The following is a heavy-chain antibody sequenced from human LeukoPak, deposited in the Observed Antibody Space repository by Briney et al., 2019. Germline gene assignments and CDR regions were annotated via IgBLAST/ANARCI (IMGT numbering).Heavy chain of an antibody. CDR2: ISSSSSYI. Sequence: GGSLRLSCAASGFTFSSYSMNWVRQAPGKGLEWVSSISSSSSYIYYADSVKGRFTISRDNSKNTLYLQMNSLRAEDTAVYYCARGAFITMVRGVMDYWGQGTLVTVSS. CDR3: ARGAFITMVRGVMDY. D-gene: IGHD3-10*01. V-gene: IGHV3-21*01. J-gene: IGHJ4*02. CDR1: GFTFSSYS.